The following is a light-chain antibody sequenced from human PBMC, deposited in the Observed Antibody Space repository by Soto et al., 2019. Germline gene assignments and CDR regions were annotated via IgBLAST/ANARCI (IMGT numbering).Light chain of an antibody. Sequence: EIVLTQSPGTLSLSPGERATLSCRASQSVSSSYLAWYQQKPGQAPRLLIYGASSRATGVPDRFSGSGSGTDLTLTISRLEPEDFAVYYCQQYCSSRFTFGPGTKVDIK. CDR1: QSVSSSY. J-gene: IGKJ3*01. V-gene: IGKV3-20*01. CDR2: GAS. CDR3: QQYCSSRFT.